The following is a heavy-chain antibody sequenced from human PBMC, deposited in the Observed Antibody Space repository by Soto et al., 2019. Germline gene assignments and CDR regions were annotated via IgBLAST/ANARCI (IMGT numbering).Heavy chain of an antibody. Sequence: PSETLSLTCAVSGGSISSYYWSWIRQPPGKGLELIGYIYNSGSTNYNPSLKSRVTISTDTSKNQFSLKLSSVTAADTAVYYCARGGSLVRGVIRGNGAFDIWGQGTMVTVSS. J-gene: IGHJ3*02. CDR3: ARGGSLVRGVIRGNGAFDI. D-gene: IGHD3-10*01. CDR2: IYNSGST. V-gene: IGHV4-59*01. CDR1: GGSISSYY.